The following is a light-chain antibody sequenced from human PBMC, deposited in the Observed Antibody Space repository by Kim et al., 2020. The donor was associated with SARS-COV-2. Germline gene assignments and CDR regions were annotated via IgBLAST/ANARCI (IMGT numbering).Light chain of an antibody. CDR2: DVN. V-gene: IGLV2-11*01. CDR1: SSDVGGYDY. CDR3: FSRAASYTWV. J-gene: IGLJ3*02. Sequence: QSALTQPRSVSGSPGQPVTISCTGTSSDVGGYDYVSWYQQHPGKAPKLMIYDVNKRPSGVPDRFSGSKSGNKATLSISGLQAEDEADYYCFSRAASYTWVFGGGTKVTVL.